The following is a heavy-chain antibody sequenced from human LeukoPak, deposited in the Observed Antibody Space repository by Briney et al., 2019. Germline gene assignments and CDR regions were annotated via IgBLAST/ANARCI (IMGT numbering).Heavy chain of an antibody. CDR2: IKRDGSEK. CDR3: ARGAPPYSCYYMDF. CDR1: GFTFIGYW. J-gene: IGHJ6*03. Sequence: GGALRLSCAASGFTFIGYWMTWVRQAPGKGLEWVANIKRDGSEKYYVDSVKGRFTISRDNAKNSLYLQMNSLRADDTAVYYCARGAPPYSCYYMDFWGKGTTVTVSS. V-gene: IGHV3-7*01. D-gene: IGHD5-18*01.